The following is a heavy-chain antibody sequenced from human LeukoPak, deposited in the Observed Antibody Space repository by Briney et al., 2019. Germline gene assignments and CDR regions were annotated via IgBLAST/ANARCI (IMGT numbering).Heavy chain of an antibody. CDR1: GFTFSSYS. Sequence: GGSLRLSCAASGFTFSSYSMNWVRQAPGKGLEWVSSISSSSSYIYYADSAKGRFTISRDNAKNSLYLQMNSLRAEDTAVYYCARRDIVVVLAAIVQDYYYYMDVWGKGTTVTVSS. D-gene: IGHD2-2*02. V-gene: IGHV3-21*01. CDR3: ARRDIVVVLAAIVQDYYYYMDV. J-gene: IGHJ6*03. CDR2: ISSSSSYI.